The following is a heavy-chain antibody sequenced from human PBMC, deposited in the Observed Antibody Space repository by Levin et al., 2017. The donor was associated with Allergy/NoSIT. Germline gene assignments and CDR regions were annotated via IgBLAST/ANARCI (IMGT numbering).Heavy chain of an antibody. D-gene: IGHD6-13*01. J-gene: IGHJ4*02. Sequence: PGGSLRLSCAASGFSVSGSYVNWVRQAPGGGLEWVSVIYRDGRTFYADAVAGRFIISADDSKNTVFLQMNSLRAEDSAIYYCARVVPPTAGPKGGGFCDYWGQGTLVTVSS. CDR1: GFSVSGSY. V-gene: IGHV3-53*01. CDR2: IYRDGRT. CDR3: ARVVPPTAGPKGGGFCDY.